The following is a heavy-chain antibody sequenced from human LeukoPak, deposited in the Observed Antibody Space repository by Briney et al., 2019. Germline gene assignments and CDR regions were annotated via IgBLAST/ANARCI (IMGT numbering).Heavy chain of an antibody. CDR1: GFIFSNHA. D-gene: IGHD3-10*01. CDR3: ARVLTEITMVRGVIDY. V-gene: IGHV3-30-3*01. J-gene: IGHJ4*02. Sequence: GRSLRLSCAASGFIFSNHAMHWVRQAPGKGLEWVAVISYDGSHKYYADSVQGRFTISRDNAKNSLYLQMNSLRAEDTAVYYCARVLTEITMVRGVIDYWGQGTLVTVSS. CDR2: ISYDGSHK.